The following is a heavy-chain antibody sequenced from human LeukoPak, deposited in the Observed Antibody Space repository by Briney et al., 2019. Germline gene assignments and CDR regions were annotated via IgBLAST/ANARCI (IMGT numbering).Heavy chain of an antibody. D-gene: IGHD6-25*01. CDR3: ARIDPLGFFDQ. CDR1: GAFTSTYY. J-gene: IGHJ4*02. CDR2: VFYSGNS. V-gene: IGHV4-59*13. Sequence: PSETLSLACSVCGAFTSTYYWSWVRQPPTGGLEWIGYVFYSGNSNYNPNFTSRVTMSVDTSKSQFSLKLTSLSAADTAVYYCARIDPLGFFDQWGQGTLVTVSS.